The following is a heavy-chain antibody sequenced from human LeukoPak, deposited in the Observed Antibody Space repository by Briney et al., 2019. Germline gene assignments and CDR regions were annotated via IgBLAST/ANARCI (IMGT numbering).Heavy chain of an antibody. D-gene: IGHD4-17*01. CDR3: ARSDGDYGDYGPGY. CDR1: GYTFTSYA. CDR2: INTNTGNP. V-gene: IGHV7-4-1*02. Sequence: ASVKVSCKASGYTFTSYAMNWMRQAPGQGLEWMGWINTNTGNPTYAQGFTGRFVFSLDTSVSTAYLQISSLKAEDTAVYYCARSDGDYGDYGPGYWGQGTLVTVSS. J-gene: IGHJ4*02.